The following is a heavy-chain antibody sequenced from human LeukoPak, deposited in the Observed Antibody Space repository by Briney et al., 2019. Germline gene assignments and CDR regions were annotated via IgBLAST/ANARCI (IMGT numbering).Heavy chain of an antibody. CDR1: GGSISGYY. D-gene: IGHD6-19*01. V-gene: IGHV4-59*01. J-gene: IGHJ4*02. CDR3: ARLAGGSGLDY. Sequence: SETLSLTCTVPGGSISGYYWSWIRQPPGMGLEWIGNIYSGGSANYNPSLKSRVTISVDTSKNHFSLKMTSMTAADMAVYYCARLAGGSGLDYWGQGTLVTVSS. CDR2: IYSGGSA.